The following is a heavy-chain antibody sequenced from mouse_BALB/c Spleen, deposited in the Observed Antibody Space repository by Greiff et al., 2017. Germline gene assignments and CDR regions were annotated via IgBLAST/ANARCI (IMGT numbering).Heavy chain of an antibody. Sequence: VQLQQSGPDLVAPSQSLSITCTVSGFSLTSYGVHWVRQPPGKGLEWLVVIWSDGSTTYNSALKSRLSISKDNSKSQVFLKMNSLQTDDTAMYYCARHYYGSLYYAMDYWGQGTSVTVSS. CDR1: GFSLTSYG. CDR2: IWSDGST. CDR3: ARHYYGSLYYAMDY. D-gene: IGHD1-2*01. V-gene: IGHV2-6-2*01. J-gene: IGHJ4*01.